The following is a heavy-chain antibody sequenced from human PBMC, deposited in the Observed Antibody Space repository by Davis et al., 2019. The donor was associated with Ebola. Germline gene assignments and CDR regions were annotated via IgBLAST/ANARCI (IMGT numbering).Heavy chain of an antibody. CDR1: GYTFTSYD. V-gene: IGHV1-8*03. J-gene: IGHJ4*02. Sequence: ASVKVSCKASGYTFTSYDINWVRQATGQGLEWMGWMNPNSGNTGYAQKFQGRVTITRNTSISTAYMELSSLRSEDTAVYYCATGPIAARLPFDYWGQGTLVTVSS. CDR3: ATGPIAARLPFDY. D-gene: IGHD6-6*01. CDR2: MNPNSGNT.